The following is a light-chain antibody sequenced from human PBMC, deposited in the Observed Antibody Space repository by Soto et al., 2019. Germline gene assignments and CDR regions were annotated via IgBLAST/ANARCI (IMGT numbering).Light chain of an antibody. V-gene: IGLV2-11*01. Sequence: QSVLTQPRSVSGSPGQSVTISCTGTSSDVGGYNYVSWYQQHPGKAPKLMIYDVSKRPSGVPDRFSGYKSGNTASLTISGLQAEDEAGYYCCSYAGSYTYVFGTGTKLTVL. J-gene: IGLJ1*01. CDR3: CSYAGSYTYV. CDR2: DVS. CDR1: SSDVGGYNY.